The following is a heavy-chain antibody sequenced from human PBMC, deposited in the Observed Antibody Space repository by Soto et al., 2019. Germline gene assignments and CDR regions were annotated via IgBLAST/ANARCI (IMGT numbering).Heavy chain of an antibody. CDR2: INRDGSDK. CDR1: GLTLSASW. D-gene: IGHD3-16*01. CDR3: AGGGGNFDY. Sequence: EVQLVESGGGLVQPGGSLRLTCAGSGLTLSASWMSWVRQAPGKGLEWVANINRDGSDKYYVDSVKGRFTISRDNAKKLLYLKMNSLRAEDAAVYYCAGGGGNFDYWGQGTLVTVSS. V-gene: IGHV3-7*04. J-gene: IGHJ4*02.